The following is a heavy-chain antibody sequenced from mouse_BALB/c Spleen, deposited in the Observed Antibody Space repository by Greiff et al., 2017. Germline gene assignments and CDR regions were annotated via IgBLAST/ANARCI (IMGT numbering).Heavy chain of an antibody. CDR3: AGYRFSLDY. V-gene: IGHV3-2*02. Sequence: EVKLMETGPGLVKPSQSLSLTCTVTGYSITSDYAWNWIRQFPGNKLEWMGYISYSGSTSYNPSLKSRISITRDTSKNQFFLQLNSVTTEDTATYYCAGYRFSLDYWGQGTTLTVSS. CDR2: ISYSGST. D-gene: IGHD2-14*01. CDR1: GYSITSDYA. J-gene: IGHJ2*01.